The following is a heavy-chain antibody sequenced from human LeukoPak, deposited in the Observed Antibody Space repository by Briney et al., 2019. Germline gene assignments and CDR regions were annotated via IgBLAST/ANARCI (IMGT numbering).Heavy chain of an antibody. Sequence: SETLSLTCTVSGGSISSYYWSWIRQPPGKGLEWIGYIYYSGSTNYNPSLKSRVTISVDTSKNQFSLKLSSVTAADTAVYYCARVGGSSGINWGQGTLVTVSS. V-gene: IGHV4-59*01. CDR2: IYYSGST. CDR1: GGSISSYY. D-gene: IGHD6-19*01. CDR3: ARVGGSSGIN. J-gene: IGHJ4*02.